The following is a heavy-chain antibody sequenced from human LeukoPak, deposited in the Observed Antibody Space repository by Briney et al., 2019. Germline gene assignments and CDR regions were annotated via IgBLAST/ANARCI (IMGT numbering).Heavy chain of an antibody. Sequence: GGSLRLSCAASGFTVSTNYMNWVRQAPGKGLEWVSVVYSGGSTYYADSEKGRFTISRDNSKNTLYLQMSSLRAEDTAVYYCARGGYSSGWYRDWGQGTLVTVSS. CDR2: VYSGGST. J-gene: IGHJ4*02. CDR3: ARGGYSSGWYRD. D-gene: IGHD6-19*01. V-gene: IGHV3-53*01. CDR1: GFTVSTNY.